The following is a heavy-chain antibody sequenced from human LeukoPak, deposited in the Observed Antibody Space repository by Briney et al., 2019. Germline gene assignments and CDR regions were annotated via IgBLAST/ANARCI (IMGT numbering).Heavy chain of an antibody. CDR1: GFTFSSYG. CDR2: IRYDGSNK. Sequence: GGSLRLSCAASGFTFSSYGMHWVRQAPGKGLEWVAFIRYDGSNKYYADSVKGRFTISRDNSKNTLYLQMNSLRAEETAVYYCAKDSTPYVLRYFDWLYWGQGTLVTVSS. J-gene: IGHJ4*02. CDR3: AKDSTPYVLRYFDWLY. V-gene: IGHV3-30*02. D-gene: IGHD3-9*01.